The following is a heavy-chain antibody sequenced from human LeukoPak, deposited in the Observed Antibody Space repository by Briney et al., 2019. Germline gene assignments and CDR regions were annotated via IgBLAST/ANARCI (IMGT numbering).Heavy chain of an antibody. CDR1: GYTFTGYY. CDR3: ASGTIFGVALNWFDP. Sequence: GASVKVSCKASGYTFTGYYMHWVRQAPGQGLEWMGGIIPIFGTANYAQKFQGRVTITADESTSTAYMELSSLRSEDTAVYYCASGTIFGVALNWFDPWGQGTLVTVSS. J-gene: IGHJ5*02. CDR2: IIPIFGTA. D-gene: IGHD3-3*01. V-gene: IGHV1-69*13.